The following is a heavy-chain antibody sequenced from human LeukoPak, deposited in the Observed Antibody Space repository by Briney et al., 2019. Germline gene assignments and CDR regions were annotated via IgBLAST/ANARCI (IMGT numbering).Heavy chain of an antibody. CDR3: AKPTTPTPWLGAFDI. CDR1: GFTVSSNY. V-gene: IGHV3-66*01. D-gene: IGHD5-18*01. CDR2: IYSGGST. Sequence: PGGSLRLSCAASGFTVSSNYMSWVRQAPGKGLEWVSVIYSGGSTYYADSVKGRFTISRDNSKNTLYLQMNSLRAEDTAVYYCAKPTTPTPWLGAFDIWGQGTMVTVSS. J-gene: IGHJ3*02.